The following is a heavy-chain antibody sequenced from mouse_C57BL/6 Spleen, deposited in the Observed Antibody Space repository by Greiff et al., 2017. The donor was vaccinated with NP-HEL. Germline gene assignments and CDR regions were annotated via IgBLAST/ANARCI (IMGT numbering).Heavy chain of an antibody. Sequence: QVQLQQSGAELVKPGASVKLSCKASGYTFTSYWMQWVKQRPGQGLEWIGEIDPSDSYTNYNQKFKGKATLTVDTSSSTAYMQLSSLTSEDAAVYYCAYYSSSFAYWGQGTLVTVSA. J-gene: IGHJ3*01. V-gene: IGHV1-50*01. CDR2: IDPSDSYT. CDR3: AYYSSSFAY. CDR1: GYTFTSYW. D-gene: IGHD2-5*01.